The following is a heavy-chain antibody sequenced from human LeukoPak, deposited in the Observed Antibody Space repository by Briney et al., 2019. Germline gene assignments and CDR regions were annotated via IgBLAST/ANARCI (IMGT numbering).Heavy chain of an antibody. V-gene: IGHV3-48*03. CDR3: AREITIFGVVIDTYYYYGMDV. Sequence: GGSLRLSCAASGFTFSSYEMNWVRQAPGKGLEWVSYISSSGSTIYYADSVKGRFTISRDNAKHSLYLQMNSLRAEDTAVYYCAREITIFGVVIDTYYYYGMDVWGQGTTVTVSS. CDR1: GFTFSSYE. D-gene: IGHD3-3*01. CDR2: ISSSGSTI. J-gene: IGHJ6*02.